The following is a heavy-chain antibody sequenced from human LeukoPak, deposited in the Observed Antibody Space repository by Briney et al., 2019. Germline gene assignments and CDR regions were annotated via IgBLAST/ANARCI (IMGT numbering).Heavy chain of an antibody. CDR2: ISYDGGNK. Sequence: PGRSLRLSCAASGFTFSSYAMHWVRQAPGKGLEWVAVISYDGGNKYYAGSVKGRFTISRDNSKSTLYLQMNSLRVEDTAAYYCARNFGPYSSTWYSEDYWGQGTLVTVSS. J-gene: IGHJ4*02. D-gene: IGHD6-13*01. CDR3: ARNFGPYSSTWYSEDY. V-gene: IGHV3-30*04. CDR1: GFTFSSYA.